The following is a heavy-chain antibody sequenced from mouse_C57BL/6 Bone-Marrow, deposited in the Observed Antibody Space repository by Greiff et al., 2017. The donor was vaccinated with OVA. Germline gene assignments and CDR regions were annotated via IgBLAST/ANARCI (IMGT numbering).Heavy chain of an antibody. Sequence: QVQLQQPGAELVKPGASVKLSCKASGYTFTSYWMHWVKQRPGRGLEWIGRIDPNSGGTKYNEKFKSKATLTVDKPSSTAYMQLSILTSEDSAVYYCARGAIYYDYGGFAYWGQGTLVTVSA. D-gene: IGHD2-4*01. CDR1: GYTFTSYW. J-gene: IGHJ3*01. V-gene: IGHV1-72*01. CDR2: IDPNSGGT. CDR3: ARGAIYYDYGGFAY.